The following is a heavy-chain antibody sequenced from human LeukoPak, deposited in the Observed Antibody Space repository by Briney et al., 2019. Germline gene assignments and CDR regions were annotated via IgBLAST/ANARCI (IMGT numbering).Heavy chain of an antibody. CDR1: GFTFSKYC. CDR3: ATKQWLAPPPDS. V-gene: IGHV3-74*01. CDR2: INTDGPVT. Sequence: GGPLRLSCAASGFTFSKYCMLWPRQSPGKGLESVSRINTDGPVTTYADSVKGRFTVSRDNADNTMFLQMNSVRDEDTAVYYCATKQWLAPPPDSWGQGTPVTVSS. D-gene: IGHD6-19*01. J-gene: IGHJ4*02.